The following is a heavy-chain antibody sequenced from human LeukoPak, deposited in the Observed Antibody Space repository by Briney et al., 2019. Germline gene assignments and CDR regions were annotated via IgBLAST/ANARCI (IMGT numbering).Heavy chain of an antibody. CDR2: IYTSGST. J-gene: IGHJ4*02. Sequence: SETLSLTCTVSGGSISSYYWSRIRQPAGKGLEWIGRIYTSGSTNYNPSLKSRVTMSVDTSKNQFSLKLSSVTAADTAVYYCARDTYYYDSSGYSGDYWGQGTLVTVSS. V-gene: IGHV4-4*07. CDR1: GGSISSYY. D-gene: IGHD3-22*01. CDR3: ARDTYYYDSSGYSGDY.